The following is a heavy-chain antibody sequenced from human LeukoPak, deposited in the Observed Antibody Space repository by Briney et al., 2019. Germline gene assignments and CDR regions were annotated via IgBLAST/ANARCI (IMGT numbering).Heavy chain of an antibody. CDR2: MNINSGNT. J-gene: IGHJ4*02. D-gene: IGHD1-26*01. Sequence: ASVKVSCKASGYTFTNYDINWVRQATGQGLEWMGWMNINSGNTGYAQKFQGRVTMTRDTSISTAYMELNSLRSDDTAVYYCARVTGSIDYSGQGTLVTVSS. CDR3: ARVTGSIDY. V-gene: IGHV1-8*01. CDR1: GYTFTNYD.